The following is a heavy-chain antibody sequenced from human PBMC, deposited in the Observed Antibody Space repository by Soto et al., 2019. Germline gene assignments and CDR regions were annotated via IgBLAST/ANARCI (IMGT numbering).Heavy chain of an antibody. CDR1: GGTFSSYT. CDR3: ARGFYGGKEDGAFDI. CDR2: IIPILGIA. V-gene: IGHV1-69*02. D-gene: IGHD4-17*01. J-gene: IGHJ3*02. Sequence: QVQLVQSGAEVKKPGSSVKVSCKASGGTFSSYTISWVRQAPGQGLEWMGRIIPILGIANYAQKFQGRVTITADKPTSTAYMELSSLRSEDTAVYYCARGFYGGKEDGAFDIWGQGTMVTVSS.